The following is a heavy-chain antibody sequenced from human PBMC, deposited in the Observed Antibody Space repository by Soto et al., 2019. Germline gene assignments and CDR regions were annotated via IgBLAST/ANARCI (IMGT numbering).Heavy chain of an antibody. CDR2: IFYSGST. V-gene: IGHV4-39*01. CDR3: ARHVGQQLRYYYYGMDV. D-gene: IGHD6-13*01. CDR1: DGSISSSSYY. Sequence: PLEILSLTCTVSDGSISSSSYYLGWIRPAPGTGLEWIGNIFYSGSTYYHPSVKSRVTISVDTSKNQFSLKLSSVTAADTAVYYCARHVGQQLRYYYYGMDVWGQGATVTVSS. J-gene: IGHJ6*02.